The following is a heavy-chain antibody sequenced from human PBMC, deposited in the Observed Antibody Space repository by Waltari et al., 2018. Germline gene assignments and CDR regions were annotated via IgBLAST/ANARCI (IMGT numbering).Heavy chain of an antibody. CDR3: ARRAQQFVGSTYMDV. J-gene: IGHJ6*03. CDR2: ISSSISTM. Sequence: EVQLVESGGGLVQPGGSLRLSCAASGFTFSSYSMNWVRQARGKGVEWVSYISSSISTMYYADFGKGGFTISRDNAKNSRYLKRNSLRAEDTAVYYCARRAQQFVGSTYMDVWGKGTTVTVSS. D-gene: IGHD6-6*01. V-gene: IGHV3-48*04. CDR1: GFTFSSYS.